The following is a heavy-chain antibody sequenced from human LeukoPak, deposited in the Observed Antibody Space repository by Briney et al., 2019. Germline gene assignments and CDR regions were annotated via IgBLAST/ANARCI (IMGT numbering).Heavy chain of an antibody. J-gene: IGHJ4*02. CDR2: ISYDGSNK. CDR3: ARDQRQLNWFDY. V-gene: IGHV3-30-3*01. CDR1: GFTLSSYA. D-gene: IGHD5-24*01. Sequence: GRSLRLSCAASGFTLSSYAMHWVRQAPGKGLEWVAVISYDGSNKYYADSVKGRFTISRDNSKNTLYLQMNSLRAEDTAVYYCARDQRQLNWFDYWGQGTLVTVSS.